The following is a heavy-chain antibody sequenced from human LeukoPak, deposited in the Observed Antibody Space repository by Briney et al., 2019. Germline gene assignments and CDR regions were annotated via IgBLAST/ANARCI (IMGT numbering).Heavy chain of an antibody. V-gene: IGHV4-34*01. Sequence: PSETLSLTCAVYGGSFSGYYWSWIRQPPGKGLEWIGEINHSGSTNYNPSLKSRVTISVDTSKNQFSLKLSSVTAADTAVYYCARGSDSSGYFSGVDYWGQGTLVTVSS. J-gene: IGHJ4*02. CDR2: INHSGST. CDR3: ARGSDSSGYFSGVDY. D-gene: IGHD3-22*01. CDR1: GGSFSGYY.